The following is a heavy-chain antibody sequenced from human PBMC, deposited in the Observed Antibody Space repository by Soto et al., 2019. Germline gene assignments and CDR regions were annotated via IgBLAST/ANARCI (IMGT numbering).Heavy chain of an antibody. D-gene: IGHD3-16*01. CDR1: GFTFSSYA. CDR3: AKGRSRGLTLTDYF. Sequence: EVQLLESGGALVQPGGSLRLSCAASGFTFSSYAMSWVRQAPGKGLEWVSAISVSVDITYYADSVKGRFSISRDNYKDTMYLQTSSLRAEETAIYYCAKGRSRGLTLTDYFWGQGTLVTVSS. CDR2: ISVSVDIT. J-gene: IGHJ4*02. V-gene: IGHV3-23*01.